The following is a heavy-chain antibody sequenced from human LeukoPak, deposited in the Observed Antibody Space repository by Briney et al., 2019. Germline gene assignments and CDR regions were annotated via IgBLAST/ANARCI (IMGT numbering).Heavy chain of an antibody. CDR3: TRHLNNYYDTSGYLFDP. CDR1: GFTFSGSA. CDR2: IRSKANSYAT. D-gene: IGHD3-22*01. Sequence: GGSLRLSCAASGFTFSGSAMHWVRQASGKGLEWVGRIRSKANSYATAYAASVKGRFTISRDDSKNTAYLQMNSLKTEDTAVYYCTRHLNNYYDTSGYLFDPWGQGTLVTVSS. V-gene: IGHV3-73*01. J-gene: IGHJ5*02.